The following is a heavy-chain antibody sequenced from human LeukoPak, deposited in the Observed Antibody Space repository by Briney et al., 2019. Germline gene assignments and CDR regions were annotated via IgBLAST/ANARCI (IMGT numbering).Heavy chain of an antibody. CDR2: IWYAGSKK. CDR1: GFIFSSKG. Sequence: PGRSLRLSCAASGFIFSSKGIHCVRQAPGKGLEWVAVIWYAGSKKYYAHSVKGRFTISKDNSNNTKYLQVNSLRVEDTAVYYCAKDGVGYNLDYWGQGTLVTVSS. J-gene: IGHJ4*02. V-gene: IGHV3-33*06. D-gene: IGHD5-24*01. CDR3: AKDGVGYNLDY.